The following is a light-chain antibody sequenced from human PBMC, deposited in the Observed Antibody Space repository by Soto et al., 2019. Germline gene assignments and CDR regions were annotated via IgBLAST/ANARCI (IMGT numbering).Light chain of an antibody. CDR3: QQYYKWPPET. CDR2: GAS. CDR1: ESVGSN. J-gene: IGKJ2*01. Sequence: EIVLTQSPGTLSLSPEERATLSCRASESVGSNLAWYQQKPGQAPRLLIHGASKRATGIPARFSGSGSGTEFTLTISSLQSEDFAVYYCQQYYKWPPETFGQGTKVDIK. V-gene: IGKV3-15*01.